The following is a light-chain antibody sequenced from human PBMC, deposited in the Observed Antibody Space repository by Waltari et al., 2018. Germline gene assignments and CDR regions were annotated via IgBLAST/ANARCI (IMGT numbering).Light chain of an antibody. J-gene: IGKJ4*01. V-gene: IGKV1-5*03. CDR1: QRISNW. CDR3: QQYNSYSLLT. CDR2: KAS. Sequence: DIQMTQSPSTVSASVGDRVTITCRASQRISNWLAWYQQKPGKAPKLLFYKASTLASGVPSRFSGSGSGTEFTLTISSLQPDDFATYYCQQYNSYSLLTFGGGTKVEIK.